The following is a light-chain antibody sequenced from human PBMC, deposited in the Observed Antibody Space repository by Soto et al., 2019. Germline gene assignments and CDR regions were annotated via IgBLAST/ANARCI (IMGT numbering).Light chain of an antibody. V-gene: IGKV3-20*01. Sequence: EVVLTQSPGTVSLSPGERATLSCRASQSVTANYLAWYQQKPGQAPRLLIYAASSRATGIPDRFSGSGSGTEFTLSISRLEPEDFAMYYWQHDGSSVTWTFGQGTKVEIK. CDR3: QHDGSSVTWT. J-gene: IGKJ1*01. CDR1: QSVTANY. CDR2: AAS.